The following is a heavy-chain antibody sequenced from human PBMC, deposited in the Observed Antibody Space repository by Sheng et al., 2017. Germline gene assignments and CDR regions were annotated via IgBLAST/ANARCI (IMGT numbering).Heavy chain of an antibody. J-gene: IGHJ3*02. V-gene: IGHV1-18*01. CDR1: GYTFTNYG. Sequence: QVQLVQSGAEVKKPGASVKVSCKASGYTFTNYGLSWVRQAPGQGLEWMGWISANNGDTHYAQKVQDRVTLTTDTSTTTAYMELRSLSSDDTAVYYCARKPHQGALDIWGQGTVVTVSS. CDR2: ISANNGDT. CDR3: ARKPHQGALDI.